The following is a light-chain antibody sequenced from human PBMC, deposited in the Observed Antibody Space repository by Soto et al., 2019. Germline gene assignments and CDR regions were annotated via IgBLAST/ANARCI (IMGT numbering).Light chain of an antibody. J-gene: IGKJ3*01. Sequence: EIGMTQSPATLAVSPGERATLSCRASQSVSSNLAWYQQKPGQAPRLPIYGASTRATGIPARFSGSGSGTEFTLTISSLHSEDLAVYYCQQYVATPRTFGPGTKVDIK. CDR1: QSVSSN. CDR3: QQYVATPRT. CDR2: GAS. V-gene: IGKV3-15*01.